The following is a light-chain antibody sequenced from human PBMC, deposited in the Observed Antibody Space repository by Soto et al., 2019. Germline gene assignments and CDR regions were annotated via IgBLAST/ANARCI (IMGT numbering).Light chain of an antibody. CDR1: QSVSLS. CDR3: QQYHIWPSWT. J-gene: IGKJ1*01. Sequence: ETVMTQSPATLSVSPGDSATRSCRAGQSVSLSLAWYQMRPGQPPRLLIYGASTRATDIPARFRGTGSGTDFTLTISSLQSEDFAVYFCQQYHIWPSWTFGQGTKVDI. V-gene: IGKV3-15*01. CDR2: GAS.